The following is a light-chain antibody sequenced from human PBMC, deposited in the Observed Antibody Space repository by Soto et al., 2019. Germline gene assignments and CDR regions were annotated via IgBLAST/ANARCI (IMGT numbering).Light chain of an antibody. CDR2: LNSDGSH. CDR1: SGHSSYA. CDR3: QTWGSSIPVV. Sequence: QLVLTQSPSASASLGASVKLTCTLSSGHSSYAIAWHQQQPEKGPRYLMKLNSDGSHSKGDGIPDRFSGSSSGAERYLTISSLQSEDEADYYCQTWGSSIPVVFGGGTKLTVL. V-gene: IGLV4-69*01. J-gene: IGLJ2*01.